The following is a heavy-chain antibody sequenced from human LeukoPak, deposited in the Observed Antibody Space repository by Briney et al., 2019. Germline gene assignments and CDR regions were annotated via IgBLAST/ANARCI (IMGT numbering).Heavy chain of an antibody. CDR2: ISYDGSNK. V-gene: IGHV3-30*04. CDR1: GFTFSSYA. D-gene: IGHD3-3*01. CDR3: AGHFGAWHYFDY. J-gene: IGHJ4*02. Sequence: GGSLRLSCAASGFTFSSYAMHWVRQAPGKGLEWVAVISYDGSNKYYADSVKGRFTISRDSSKNTLYLQMNSLRAEDTAVYYCAGHFGAWHYFDYWGQGTLVTVSS.